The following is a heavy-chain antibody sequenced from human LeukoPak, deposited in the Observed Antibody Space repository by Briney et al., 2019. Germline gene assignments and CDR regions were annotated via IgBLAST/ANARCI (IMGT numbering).Heavy chain of an antibody. Sequence: GGSLRLSCAASGFIFSRYWMIWVRQAPGKGLEWVANIKQDGSEKYYVDSVKGRFTTSRDNAKNSLYLQMNSLRAEDTALYYCARGISGPHYFDYWGQGTLVTASS. CDR1: GFIFSRYW. CDR3: ARGISGPHYFDY. J-gene: IGHJ4*02. V-gene: IGHV3-7*03. D-gene: IGHD3-10*01. CDR2: IKQDGSEK.